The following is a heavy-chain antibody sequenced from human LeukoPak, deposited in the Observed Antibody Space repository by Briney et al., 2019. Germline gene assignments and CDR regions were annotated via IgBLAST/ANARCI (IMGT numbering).Heavy chain of an antibody. J-gene: IGHJ3*02. V-gene: IGHV4-61*01. CDR2: IYYSGST. Sequence: SETLSLTCAVSSYSISSGYYWGWIRQPPGKGLEWIGYIYYSGSTNYNPSLKSRVTISVDTSKNQFSLKLSSVTAADTAVYYCARVDRVEAFDIWGQGTMVTVSS. D-gene: IGHD3-9*01. CDR1: SYSISSGYY. CDR3: ARVDRVEAFDI.